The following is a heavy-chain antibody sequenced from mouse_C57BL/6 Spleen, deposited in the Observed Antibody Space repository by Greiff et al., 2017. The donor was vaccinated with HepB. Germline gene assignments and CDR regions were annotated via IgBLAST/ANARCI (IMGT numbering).Heavy chain of an antibody. Sequence: VQLKESGGGLVKPGGSLKLSCAASGFTFSDYGMHWVRQAPEQGLEWVAYISRGSSTIYYAHTVKGRFTISRDNAKNTLFLQMTSLRSEDTAMYYCAKGDREDAMDYWGQGTSVTVSS. CDR1: GFTFSDYG. J-gene: IGHJ4*01. V-gene: IGHV5-17*01. CDR2: ISRGSSTI. CDR3: AKGDREDAMDY.